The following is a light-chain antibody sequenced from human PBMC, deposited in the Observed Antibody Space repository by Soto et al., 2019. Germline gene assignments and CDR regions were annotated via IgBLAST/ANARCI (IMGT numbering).Light chain of an antibody. J-gene: IGKJ1*01. CDR3: QQYNSYSWT. V-gene: IGKV1-5*01. Sequence: DIQMTQSPSTLSASVGDRFTITCRSIQNIRSWLAWYQQERGKAPKFLIYDASSLESGVPSRFSGSGSETEFTLTISGLQPDDFATYYCQQYNSYSWTFGQGTKVDI. CDR2: DAS. CDR1: QNIRSW.